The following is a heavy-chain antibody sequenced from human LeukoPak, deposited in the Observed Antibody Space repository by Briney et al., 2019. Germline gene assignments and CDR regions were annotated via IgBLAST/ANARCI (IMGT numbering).Heavy chain of an antibody. J-gene: IGHJ6*03. CDR2: IYNHAKI. D-gene: IGHD6-6*01. Sequence: SETLSLTCTVSGGPTSSFYWSWIRQPAGKGLEWIGRIYNHAKINYNPSLKSRLTLSIDTSKNQFSMKLTSVTAADTAVYYCAREVSSHYFHYYMEVWGKGATVTVSS. CDR1: GGPTSSFY. V-gene: IGHV4-4*07. CDR3: AREVSSHYFHYYMEV.